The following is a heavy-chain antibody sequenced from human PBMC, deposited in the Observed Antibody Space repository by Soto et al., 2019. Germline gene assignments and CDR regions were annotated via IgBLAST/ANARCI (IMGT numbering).Heavy chain of an antibody. CDR1: GGSISSGGYY. CDR2: IYYSGIT. J-gene: IGHJ4*02. V-gene: IGHV4-31*03. CDR3: ARSRDGYNYFDS. D-gene: IGHD5-12*01. Sequence: SETLSLTCTVSGGSISSGGYYWSWSRQHPGKGLEWIGYIYYSGITYYNPSLKSRVTISVDTSKNQFSLKLSSVTAADTAVYYCARSRDGYNYFDSWGQGTQVTVSS.